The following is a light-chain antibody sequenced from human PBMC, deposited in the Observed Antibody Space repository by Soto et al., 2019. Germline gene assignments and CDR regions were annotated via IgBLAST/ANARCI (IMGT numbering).Light chain of an antibody. Sequence: SALTQPPSASGSPGQSVTISCTGTSSDVGGYKYVSWYQQHPGKVPKLMIYEVSKRPSGVPDRFSGSKSGNTASLTVSGLQAEDEADYYCSSYAGSNNVVFGGGTKLTVL. J-gene: IGLJ2*01. V-gene: IGLV2-8*01. CDR3: SSYAGSNNVV. CDR1: SSDVGGYKY. CDR2: EVS.